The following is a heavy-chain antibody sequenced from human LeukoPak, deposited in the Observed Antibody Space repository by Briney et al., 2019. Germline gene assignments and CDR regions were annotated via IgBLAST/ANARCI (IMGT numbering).Heavy chain of an antibody. D-gene: IGHD6-19*01. J-gene: IGHJ1*01. V-gene: IGHV3-30*18. CDR2: ISYDGSSK. CDR3: AKDRSSGWYSFQH. Sequence: GRSLRLSCAASKFTFSTYDMHWVRQAPGKGLEWVAVISYDGSSKYYADSVKGRFTISRDNSKNTLYLQMNSLRPEDTAVYYCAKDRSSGWYSFQHWGQGTLVSVSS. CDR1: KFTFSTYD.